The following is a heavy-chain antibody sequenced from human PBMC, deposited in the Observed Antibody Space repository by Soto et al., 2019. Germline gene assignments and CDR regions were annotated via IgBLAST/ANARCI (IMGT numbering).Heavy chain of an antibody. CDR1: VYTFTGYY. CDR2: INPNSGGT. CDR3: ARARGDYEIDY. D-gene: IGHD4-17*01. V-gene: IGHV1-2*04. Sequence: ASVKVSCKASVYTFTGYYMHWVRQAPGQGLEWMGWINPNSGGTNYAQKFQGWVTMTRDTSISTAYMELSRLRSDDTAVYYCARARGDYEIDYWGQGTLVTVSS. J-gene: IGHJ4*02.